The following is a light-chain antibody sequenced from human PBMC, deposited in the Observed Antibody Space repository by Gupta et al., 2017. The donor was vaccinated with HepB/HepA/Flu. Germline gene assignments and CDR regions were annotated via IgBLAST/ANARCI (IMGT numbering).Light chain of an antibody. CDR1: SSDVGGYNY. CDR3: SSYTSSSTVV. CDR2: DVI. V-gene: IGLV2-14*03. J-gene: IGLJ3*02. Sequence: SALPPPPAVSASPPQSITISCTGTSSDVGGYNYVSWYQQHPGKAPKLVIYDVINRPSGVSNRFSGSKSGNTASLTISGLQAEDEADYYCSSYTSSSTVVFGGGTKLTVL.